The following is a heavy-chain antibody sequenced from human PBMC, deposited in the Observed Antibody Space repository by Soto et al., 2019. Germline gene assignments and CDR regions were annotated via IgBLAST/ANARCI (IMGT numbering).Heavy chain of an antibody. CDR2: ISSSSSYT. CDR1: GFTFSSHS. V-gene: IGHV3-21*01. J-gene: IGHJ4*02. CDR3: ASGGEAATTFVDY. Sequence: EVQLVESGGGLVKPGESLRLSCAASGFTFSSHSMKWVRQAPGKGLEWVSSISSSSSYTYYADSLKGRFTISRDNAKNSLYLEMNNLRAEDTAVYYCASGGEAATTFVDYWGQGTLVTVSS. D-gene: IGHD1-1*01.